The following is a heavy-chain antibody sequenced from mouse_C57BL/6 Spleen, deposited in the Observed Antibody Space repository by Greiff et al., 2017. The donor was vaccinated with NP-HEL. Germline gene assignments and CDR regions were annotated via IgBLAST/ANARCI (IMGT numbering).Heavy chain of an antibody. Sequence: EVKLMESGGGLVKPGGSLKLSCAASGFTFSDYGMHWVRQAPEKGLEWVAYISSGSSTIYYADTVKGRFPISRDNAKNTLFLQMTSLRSEDTAMYYCANYYYGSSYRDAMDYWGQGTSVTVSS. CDR2: ISSGSSTI. D-gene: IGHD1-1*01. J-gene: IGHJ4*01. CDR1: GFTFSDYG. CDR3: ANYYYGSSYRDAMDY. V-gene: IGHV5-17*01.